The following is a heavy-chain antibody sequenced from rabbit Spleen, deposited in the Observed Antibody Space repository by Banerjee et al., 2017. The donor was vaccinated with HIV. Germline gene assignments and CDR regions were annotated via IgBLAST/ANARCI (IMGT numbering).Heavy chain of an antibody. CDR2: VDVGSSGFT. CDR3: ARDTSSSFSSYGMDL. Sequence: QEQLTETGGDLVKPGASLTLTCTASGVSFNFNNYMCWVRQAPGKGLEWIGCVDVGSSGFTYFANWAKGRFTISKTSSTTVTLQMTSLTAADTATYFCARDTSSSFSSYGMDLWGQGTLVTVS. J-gene: IGHJ6*01. D-gene: IGHD1-1*01. CDR1: GVSFNFNNY. V-gene: IGHV1S45*01.